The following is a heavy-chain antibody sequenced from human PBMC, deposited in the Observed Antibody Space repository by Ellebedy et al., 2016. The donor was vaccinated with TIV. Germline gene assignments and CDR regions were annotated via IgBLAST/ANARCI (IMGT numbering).Heavy chain of an antibody. CDR2: IRSDGSTK. CDR3: VKGAYPVPTVMAV. J-gene: IGHJ6*02. Sequence: PGGSLRLSCATSGFSVSGMHWVRQAPGKGLEWVAFIRSDGSTKYYTDSVKGRFTISRDSSKTTLDLQMNSLRAEDTAVYYCVKGAYPVPTVMAVWGQGTMVTVSS. D-gene: IGHD3-16*01. CDR1: GFSVSG. V-gene: IGHV3-30*02.